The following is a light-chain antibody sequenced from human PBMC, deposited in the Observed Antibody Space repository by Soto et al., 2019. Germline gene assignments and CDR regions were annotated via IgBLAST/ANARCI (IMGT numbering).Light chain of an antibody. CDR3: SSYTSSSTLV. J-gene: IGLJ1*01. CDR1: ASDVGAYDY. V-gene: IGLV2-14*03. Sequence: QSALTQPASVSGSPGQSITISCTGTASDVGAYDYVSWYQQHPGTAPKLMIYDVSNRPSGVSSRFSGSKSGNTASLSISGLQAEDEADYYCSSYTSSSTLVFGTGTKLTVL. CDR2: DVS.